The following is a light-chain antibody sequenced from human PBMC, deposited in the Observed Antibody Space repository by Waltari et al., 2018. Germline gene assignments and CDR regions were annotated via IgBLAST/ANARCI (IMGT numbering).Light chain of an antibody. V-gene: IGKV4-1*01. J-gene: IGKJ1*01. CDR2: WAS. Sequence: DFVMTQSPDPLAVYRGETAPINCTSSLSILHSSSNKNYLAWYQQKPGQPPKLLIYWASTRESGVPDRFSGSGSGTDFTLTISGLQAEDVAVYYCHQYYSAPRTFGQGTKVEIK. CDR3: HQYYSAPRT. CDR1: LSILHSSSNKNY.